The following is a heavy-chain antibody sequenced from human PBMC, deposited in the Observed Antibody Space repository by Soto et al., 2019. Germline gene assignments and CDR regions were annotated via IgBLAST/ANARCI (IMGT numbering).Heavy chain of an antibody. Sequence: GGSLRLSCAASGFTFSSYSMNWVRQAPGKGLEWVSYISSSSSTIYYADSVKGRFTISRDNAKNSLYLQMNSLRAEDTAVYYCARDPLVSPTDYWGQGTLVTVSS. D-gene: IGHD6-6*01. J-gene: IGHJ4*02. CDR1: GFTFSSYS. CDR2: ISSSSSTI. V-gene: IGHV3-48*01. CDR3: ARDPLVSPTDY.